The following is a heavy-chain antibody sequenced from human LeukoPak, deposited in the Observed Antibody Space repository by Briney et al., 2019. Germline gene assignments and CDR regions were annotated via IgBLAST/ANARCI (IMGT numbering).Heavy chain of an antibody. V-gene: IGHV3-66*02. J-gene: IGHJ4*02. CDR3: ARDRGYSSGWYEGDY. Sequence: TGGSLRLSCAASGFTVSSNYMSWVRQAPGKGLEWVSVIYSGGTTYYADSVKGRFTISRDNSKNTLYLQMNSLRAEDTAVYYCARDRGYSSGWYEGDYWGQGTLVTVSS. CDR2: IYSGGTT. D-gene: IGHD6-19*01. CDR1: GFTVSSNY.